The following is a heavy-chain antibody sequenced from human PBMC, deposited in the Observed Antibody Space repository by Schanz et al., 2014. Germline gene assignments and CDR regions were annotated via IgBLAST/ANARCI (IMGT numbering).Heavy chain of an antibody. Sequence: QVQLVQSGGEVKTPGASVKVSCKASGYTFTSYAMNWVRQAPGQGLEWMGWINTKTGNPTYAQGFTGRFVFSLDTSVSTTHLQITNLKADDTAVYYCARGYCAGTSCPIFDYWGQGTLVTVSS. CDR1: GYTFTSYA. CDR2: INTKTGNP. D-gene: IGHD2-2*01. CDR3: ARGYCAGTSCPIFDY. V-gene: IGHV7-4-1*02. J-gene: IGHJ4*02.